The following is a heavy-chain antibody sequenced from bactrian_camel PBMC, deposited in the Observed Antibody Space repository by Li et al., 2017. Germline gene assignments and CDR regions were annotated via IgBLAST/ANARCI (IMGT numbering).Heavy chain of an antibody. J-gene: IGHJ4*01. CDR3: AADRSSNCYVGPWPWPSSFGY. CDR1: GFTLSNTW. Sequence: HVQLVESGGGLVQPGGSMRLSCAASGFTLSNTWMHWVRQAPGKGLEWVSNIYTSANSTYYADSVRGRFTISRDNARNTLYLQMNSLKPEDTAMYYCAADRSSNCYVGPWPWPSSFGYWGQGTQVTVS. CDR2: IYTSANST. D-gene: IGHD3*01. V-gene: IGHV3S6*01.